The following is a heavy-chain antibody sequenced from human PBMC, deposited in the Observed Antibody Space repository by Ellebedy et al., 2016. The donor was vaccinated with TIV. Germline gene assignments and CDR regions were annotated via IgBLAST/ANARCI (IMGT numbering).Heavy chain of an antibody. J-gene: IGHJ6*02. CDR3: ARILTAYYNQYYDGMGV. CDR1: GASISSNNW. D-gene: IGHD3-9*01. V-gene: IGHV4-4*02. Sequence: GSLRLXXAVSGASISSNNWWSWARQPPGNGLEWIGDLFHTGRTNYNPSLKSRVTISVEKSKNQFSLVLRSVTAADTAIYYCARILTAYYNQYYDGMGVWGQGTTVTVSS. CDR2: LFHTGRT.